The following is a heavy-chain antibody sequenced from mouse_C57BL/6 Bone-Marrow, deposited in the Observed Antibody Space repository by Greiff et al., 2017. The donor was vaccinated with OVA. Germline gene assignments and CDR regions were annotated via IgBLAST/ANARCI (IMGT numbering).Heavy chain of an antibody. Sequence: QVQLQQSGAELVRPGASVTLSCKASGYTFTDYEMHWVKQTPVHGLEWIGAIDPETGGTAYNQKFKGKAILTADKSSSTAYMELRSLTSEDSAVYYCTRESYYDYAGDYWGQGTSVTVSS. CDR3: TRESYYDYAGDY. D-gene: IGHD2-4*01. CDR2: IDPETGGT. J-gene: IGHJ4*01. V-gene: IGHV1-15*01. CDR1: GYTFTDYE.